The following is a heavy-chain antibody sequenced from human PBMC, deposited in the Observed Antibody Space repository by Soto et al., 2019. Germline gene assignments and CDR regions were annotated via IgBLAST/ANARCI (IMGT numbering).Heavy chain of an antibody. D-gene: IGHD3-10*01. CDR3: ARIYSGSGSHAPVFDP. Sequence: APGKGLEWVSFIYVNGNTYSAASVKGRFSISRDSSKNTVYLQMDRLRAEDTAVYYCARIYSGSGSHAPVFDPWCQGTRSTDS. CDR2: IYVNGNT. V-gene: IGHV3-66*01. J-gene: IGHJ5*02.